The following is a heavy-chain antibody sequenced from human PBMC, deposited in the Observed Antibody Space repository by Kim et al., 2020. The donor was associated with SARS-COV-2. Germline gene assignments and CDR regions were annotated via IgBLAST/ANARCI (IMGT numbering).Heavy chain of an antibody. CDR3: AKLGYYYDSSIDY. V-gene: IGHV3-23*01. Sequence: YADSVKGRFTISRDNSKNTLYLQMNSLRAEDTAVYYCAKLGYYYDSSIDYWGQGTLVTVSS. D-gene: IGHD3-22*01. J-gene: IGHJ4*02.